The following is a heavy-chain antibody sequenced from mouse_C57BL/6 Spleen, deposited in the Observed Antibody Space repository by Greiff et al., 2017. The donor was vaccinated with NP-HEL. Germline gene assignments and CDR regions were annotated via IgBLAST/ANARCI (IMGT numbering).Heavy chain of an antibody. D-gene: IGHD4-1*01. J-gene: IGHJ2*01. CDR3: ARDLTGPRDY. V-gene: IGHV1-80*01. Sequence: VKLVESGAELVKPGASVKISCKASGYAFSSYWMNWVKQRPGKGLEWIGQIYPGDGDTNYNGKFKGKATLTADKSSSTAYMQLSSLTSEDSAVYFCARDLTGPRDYWGQGTTLTVSS. CDR2: IYPGDGDT. CDR1: GYAFSSYW.